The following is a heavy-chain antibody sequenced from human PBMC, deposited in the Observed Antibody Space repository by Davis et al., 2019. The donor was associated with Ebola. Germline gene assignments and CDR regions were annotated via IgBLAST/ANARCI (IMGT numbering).Heavy chain of an antibody. V-gene: IGHV3-11*04. CDR3: TRAGQLGSYYVIPGYYYGMDV. CDR1: GFTFSHAW. CDR2: ISSSGSTI. Sequence: PAGTLRLSCAASGFTFSHAWMRRVRQAPWKGLEWVSYISSSGSTISYADSVKGRFTISRDNAKNSLYLQMNSLRAEDTAVYYCTRAGQLGSYYVIPGYYYGMDVWGQGTTVTVSS. J-gene: IGHJ6*02. D-gene: IGHD1-26*01.